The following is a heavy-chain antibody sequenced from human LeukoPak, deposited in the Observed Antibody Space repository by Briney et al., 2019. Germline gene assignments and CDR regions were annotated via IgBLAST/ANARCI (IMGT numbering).Heavy chain of an antibody. CDR1: GFTFSSYW. Sequence: TGGSLRLSCAASGFTFSSYWMSWVRQAPGKGLEWVANIKQDGSEKYYVDSVKGRFTISRDNAKSSLYLQMNSLRAEDTAVYYCARDPNPYYDFWSGYYPPDYYYYMDVWGKGTTVTVSS. J-gene: IGHJ6*03. CDR3: ARDPNPYYDFWSGYYPPDYYYYMDV. V-gene: IGHV3-7*01. D-gene: IGHD3-3*01. CDR2: IKQDGSEK.